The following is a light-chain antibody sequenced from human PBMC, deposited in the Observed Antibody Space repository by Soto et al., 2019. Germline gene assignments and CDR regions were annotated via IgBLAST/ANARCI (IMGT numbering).Light chain of an antibody. J-gene: IGKJ1*01. CDR2: KAS. CDR1: QSISHW. V-gene: IGKV1-5*03. Sequence: DIQVTQSPSTLSASVGDRVTITCRASQSISHWLAWYQQKPGKAPKLLIYKASILESGVPSRFSGSGSETEFTLTITSLQPDDFATYYCQPYNTYCTFGQGNKVEIK. CDR3: QPYNTYCT.